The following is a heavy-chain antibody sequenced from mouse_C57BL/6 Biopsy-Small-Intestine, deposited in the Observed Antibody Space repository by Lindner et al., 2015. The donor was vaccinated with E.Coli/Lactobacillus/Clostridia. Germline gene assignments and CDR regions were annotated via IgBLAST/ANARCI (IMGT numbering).Heavy chain of an antibody. J-gene: IGHJ2*01. CDR2: IYPGDGDT. V-gene: IGHV1-80*01. Sequence: VQLQESGAELVKPGASVKISCKASGYAFSSYWMNWVEQRPGKGLEWIGQIYPGDGDTNYNGKFKGKATLTADKSSSTAYMQLSSLTSEDSAVYFCARRYYGNYVDYFDYWGQGTTLTVSS. CDR1: GYAFSSYW. CDR3: ARRYYGNYVDYFDY. D-gene: IGHD2-1*01.